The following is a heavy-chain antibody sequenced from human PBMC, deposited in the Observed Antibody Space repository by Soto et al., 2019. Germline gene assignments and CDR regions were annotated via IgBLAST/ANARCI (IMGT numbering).Heavy chain of an antibody. CDR1: GFTFSSNS. CDR3: AREWDGDGYNSGSFDP. D-gene: IGHD5-12*01. J-gene: IGHJ5*02. Sequence: EVQLVESGGGLVQPGGSLRLSCAASGFTFSSNSMNWVRQAPGKGLEWVSYISSSSRTIYYADSVKGRFTISRDNAKNSLYLQMNSLRAEDTAVYYCAREWDGDGYNSGSFDPWGQGTLVTVSS. CDR2: ISSSSRTI. V-gene: IGHV3-48*01.